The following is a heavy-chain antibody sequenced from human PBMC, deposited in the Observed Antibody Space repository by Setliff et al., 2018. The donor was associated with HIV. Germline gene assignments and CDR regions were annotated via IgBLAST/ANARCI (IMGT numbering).Heavy chain of an antibody. Sequence: SVKVSCKASGGTFSSYAISWVRQVPGQGLEWMGGIIPMFGKANYAQKFQGRVTISADESTSTAYMEVSSLRSEDTAVYYCARERWLRSHYYYYMDVWGKGTTVTVSS. CDR3: ARERWLRSHYYYYMDV. CDR1: GGTFSSYA. D-gene: IGHD5-12*01. CDR2: IIPMFGKA. J-gene: IGHJ6*03. V-gene: IGHV1-69*13.